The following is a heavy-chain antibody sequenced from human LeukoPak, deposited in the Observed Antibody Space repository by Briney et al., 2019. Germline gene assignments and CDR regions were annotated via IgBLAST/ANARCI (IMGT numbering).Heavy chain of an antibody. CDR2: ITTYNGNT. J-gene: IGHJ4*02. CDR3: ARRVDYFDY. Sequence: ASVKVSCKASGYTFTSYPISWVRQAPGQGLEWMGGITTYNGNTNYAQKLQGRVTMTTDTSTSTAYMELRRLRSDDTAVYYCARRVDYFDYWGQGTLVTVSS. V-gene: IGHV1-18*01. CDR1: GYTFTSYP.